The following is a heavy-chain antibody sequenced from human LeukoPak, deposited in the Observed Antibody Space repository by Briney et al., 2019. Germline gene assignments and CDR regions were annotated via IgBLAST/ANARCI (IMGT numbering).Heavy chain of an antibody. CDR2: LTPILGIT. V-gene: IGHV1-69*04. D-gene: IGHD2-2*01. J-gene: IGHJ1*01. Sequence: ASVKVSCKASGDTFSSSGITWVRQAPGQGLEWMGRLTPILGITNYAQKFQGRVTITADKSTSTAYMELSSLRYEDTAVYYCVSEVVVEPAAMFRGYFQHWGQGTLVTVSS. CDR3: VSEVVVEPAAMFRGYFQH. CDR1: GDTFSSSG.